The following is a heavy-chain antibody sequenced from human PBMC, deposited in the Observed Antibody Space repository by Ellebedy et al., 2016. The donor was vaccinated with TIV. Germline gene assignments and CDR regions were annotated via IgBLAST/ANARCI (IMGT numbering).Heavy chain of an antibody. Sequence: GGSLRLSXAASGFSFSTYTMNWVRQAPGKGLEWVPSITSSSSYIYYADSLRGRFTISRDNAKNSLYLQMNSLSPEDTAVYYCAREKDGYNCFDYWGQGTRVTVSS. CDR1: GFSFSTYT. J-gene: IGHJ4*02. CDR3: AREKDGYNCFDY. V-gene: IGHV3-21*01. CDR2: ITSSSSYI. D-gene: IGHD5-24*01.